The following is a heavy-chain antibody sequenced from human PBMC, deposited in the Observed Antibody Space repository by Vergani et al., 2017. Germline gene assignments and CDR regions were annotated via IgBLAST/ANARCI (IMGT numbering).Heavy chain of an antibody. CDR3: ASAAPRTSWAYCWFDP. V-gene: IGHV1-2*02. D-gene: IGHD2-2*01. CDR1: GYTFTGYY. CDR2: INPNSGGT. Sequence: QVQLVQSGAEVKKPGASVKVSCKASGYTFTGYYMHWVRQAPGQGPEWMGWINPNSGGTNYAQKFQGRVTMTRDTSISTAYMELRRLRSHDTAVYYCASAAPRTSWAYCWFDPGSQGTRVTGSS. J-gene: IGHJ5*02.